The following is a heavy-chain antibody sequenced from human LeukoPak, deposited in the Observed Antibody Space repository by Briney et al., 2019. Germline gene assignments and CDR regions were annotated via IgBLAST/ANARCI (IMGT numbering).Heavy chain of an antibody. CDR1: GYTLTELS. CDR3: ARVIGQWLADY. CDR2: MNPNSGNT. V-gene: IGHV1-8*01. J-gene: IGHJ4*02. D-gene: IGHD6-19*01. Sequence: ASVKVSCKVSGYTLTELSVHWVRQATGQGLEWMGWMNPNSGNTGYAQKFQGRVTMTRNTSISTAYMELSSLRSEDTAVYYCARVIGQWLADYWGQGTLVTVSS.